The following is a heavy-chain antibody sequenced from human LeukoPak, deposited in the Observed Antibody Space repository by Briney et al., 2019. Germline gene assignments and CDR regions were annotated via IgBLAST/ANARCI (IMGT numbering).Heavy chain of an antibody. V-gene: IGHV3-74*01. D-gene: IGHD6-25*01. CDR3: GRDVWGDSDGFFDC. Sequence: PGGSLRLSCAASGFNFGGYWMNWVRQVPGKGPVWVARINTDGRSTSYAPSVKGRFTISRDNAKSTLHLQMNNLRAEDTAVYYCGRDVWGDSDGFFDCWGQGTLVTVSS. CDR1: GFNFGGYW. J-gene: IGHJ4*02. CDR2: INTDGRST.